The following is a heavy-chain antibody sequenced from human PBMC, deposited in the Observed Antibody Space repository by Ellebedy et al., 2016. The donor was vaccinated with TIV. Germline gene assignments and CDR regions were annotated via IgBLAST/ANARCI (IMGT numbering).Heavy chain of an antibody. Sequence: MPGGSLRLSCAVYGEPFSGYFWSWVRQPPGKGLEWIAEINHSGTANYNPSLKSRITISIDTSKHQSSLALRSVTAADTAVYYCARLRYFYASGPKYSYYGMDVWGQGTTVTVSS. D-gene: IGHD3-10*01. CDR1: GEPFSGYF. CDR3: ARLRYFYASGPKYSYYGMDV. J-gene: IGHJ6*02. V-gene: IGHV4-34*01. CDR2: INHSGTA.